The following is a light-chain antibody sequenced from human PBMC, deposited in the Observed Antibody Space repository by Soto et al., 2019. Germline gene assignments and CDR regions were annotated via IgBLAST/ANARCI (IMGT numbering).Light chain of an antibody. Sequence: DIQMTQSPSSLSASVGDRVTITCQASQDIGIYLNWFQQKPGKAPKLLLYDAAHLATGVPSRFSGSGSGTDFTFTISSLQPEDVATYHCQQYDILPLTFGGGTKVDIK. CDR2: DAA. J-gene: IGKJ4*01. CDR1: QDIGIY. V-gene: IGKV1-33*01. CDR3: QQYDILPLT.